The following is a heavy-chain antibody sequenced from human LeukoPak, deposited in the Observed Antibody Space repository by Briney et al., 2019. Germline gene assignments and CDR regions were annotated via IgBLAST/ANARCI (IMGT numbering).Heavy chain of an antibody. J-gene: IGHJ6*02. CDR1: GFTFSTYW. V-gene: IGHV3-7*01. CDR2: IKYDGSEE. CDR3: ARDRYCSGGSCYYYYGMDV. D-gene: IGHD2-15*01. Sequence: GGSLRLSCAASGFTFSTYWMSWMRQAPGKGLEWVANIKYDGSEEYYVDSVKGRFTISRDNAKNSLYLQLNSLRGEDTAVYYCARDRYCSGGSCYYYYGMDVWGQGTTVTVSS.